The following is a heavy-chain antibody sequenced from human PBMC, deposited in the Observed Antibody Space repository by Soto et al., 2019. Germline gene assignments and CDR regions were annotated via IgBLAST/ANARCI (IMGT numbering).Heavy chain of an antibody. CDR2: IKDDGGDE. Sequence: EVQLVESGGGLVQPGGSLRLSCAASEFTFSPYWMSWVRQAPGKGLEWVAIIKDDGGDEHYLEAVRGRFTISRDSAKKSLYLAMNSLRVEDTAMYYCAGGSGWISDSWGQGTLVTVSS. J-gene: IGHJ4*02. CDR1: EFTFSPYW. V-gene: IGHV3-7*05. D-gene: IGHD6-19*01. CDR3: AGGSGWISDS.